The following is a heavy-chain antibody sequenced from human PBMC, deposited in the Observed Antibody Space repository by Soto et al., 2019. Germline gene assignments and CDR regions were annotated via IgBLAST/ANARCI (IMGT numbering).Heavy chain of an antibody. CDR1: GYTFTSYG. J-gene: IGHJ4*02. CDR3: ARGTPFDYFDY. CDR2: ISAYNGNT. V-gene: IGHV1-18*01. Sequence: GASLKVYCRAAGYTFTSYGISWGRQAPGQGLEWMGWISAYNGNTNYAQKLQGRVTMTTDTSTSTAYMELRSLRSDDTAVYYCARGTPFDYFDYWGQGTLVTVSS.